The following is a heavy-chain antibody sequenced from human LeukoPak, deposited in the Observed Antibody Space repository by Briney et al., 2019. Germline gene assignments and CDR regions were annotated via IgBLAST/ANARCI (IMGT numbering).Heavy chain of an antibody. CDR2: IRGSGGRS. Sequence: GGSLRLSCAASGFTFSSYGMSWVRQAPGKGLEWVSGIRGSGGRSYYADSVKGRFTISRDNSQNTVFLQVNSLRAEDTAVYYCAKDQVDCSSASCYERGFDSWGQGTLVTVSS. J-gene: IGHJ4*02. V-gene: IGHV3-23*01. CDR1: GFTFSSYG. CDR3: AKDQVDCSSASCYERGFDS. D-gene: IGHD2-2*01.